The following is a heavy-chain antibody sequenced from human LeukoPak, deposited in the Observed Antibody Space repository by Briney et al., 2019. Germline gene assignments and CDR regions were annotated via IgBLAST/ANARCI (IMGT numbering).Heavy chain of an antibody. V-gene: IGHV3-53*01. D-gene: IGHD3-9*01. CDR1: GFTVSSNY. J-gene: IGHJ4*02. Sequence: GGSLRLSCAASGFTVSSNYMSWVRQAPGKGLEWVSVIYSGGSTYYADSVKGRFTISRDNSKNTLYLQMNSLRAEDTAVYYCARVDWLLSSFDYWGQGTLVTVSS. CDR2: IYSGGST. CDR3: ARVDWLLSSFDY.